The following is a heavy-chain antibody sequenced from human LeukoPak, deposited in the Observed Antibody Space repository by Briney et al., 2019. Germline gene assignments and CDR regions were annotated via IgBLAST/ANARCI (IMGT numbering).Heavy chain of an antibody. D-gene: IGHD6-13*01. V-gene: IGHV3-30*02. CDR1: GFAFSSYG. CDR2: IRYDGSNK. Sequence: GGSLRLSCAASGFAFSSYGMHWVRQAPGKGLEWVAFIRYDGSNKYYADSVKGRFTISRDNSKNTLYLQMNSLRAEDTAVYYWAKGKQQLTDYWGQGTLVTASS. CDR3: AKGKQQLTDY. J-gene: IGHJ4*02.